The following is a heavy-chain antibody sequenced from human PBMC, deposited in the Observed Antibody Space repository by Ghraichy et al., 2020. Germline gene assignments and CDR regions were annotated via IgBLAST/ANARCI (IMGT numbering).Heavy chain of an antibody. CDR1: GGSISSYY. Sequence: SETLSLTCTVSGGSISSYYWSWIRQPPGKGLEWIGYIYYSGSTNYNPSLKSRVTISVDTSKNQFSLKLSSVTAADTAVYYCARWAGAAGYDYWGQGTLVTVSS. J-gene: IGHJ4*02. D-gene: IGHD1-26*01. CDR2: IYYSGST. V-gene: IGHV4-59*01. CDR3: ARWAGAAGYDY.